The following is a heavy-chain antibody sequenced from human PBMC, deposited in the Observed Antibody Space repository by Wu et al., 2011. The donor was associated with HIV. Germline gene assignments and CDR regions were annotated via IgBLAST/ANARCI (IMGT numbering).Heavy chain of an antibody. D-gene: IGHD3-10*01. Sequence: QVQLVQSGVEVKKPGASVKVSCKASGYSFTSYGISWVRQAPGQGLEWMGWISAYNGNTNYAQKLQGRVTMTTDTSTSTAYMELRSLRSDDTAVYYCARDLITMVRGIXAHYYYGMDVWAKGPRSPSP. J-gene: IGHJ6*02. CDR2: ISAYNGNT. CDR3: ARDLITMVRGIXAHYYYGMDV. V-gene: IGHV1-18*01. CDR1: GYSFTSYG.